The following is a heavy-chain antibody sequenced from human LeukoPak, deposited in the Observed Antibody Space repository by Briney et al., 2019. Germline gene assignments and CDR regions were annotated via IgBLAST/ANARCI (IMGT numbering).Heavy chain of an antibody. CDR2: IYSGGST. V-gene: IGHV3-66*01. D-gene: IGHD3-10*01. J-gene: IGHJ4*02. CDR3: ARDQFYYGSGRD. Sequence: PGGSLRLSCAASGFTFSSYAMSWVRQAPGKGLEWVSVIYSGGSTYYADSVKGRFTISRDNSKNTLYLQMNSLRAEDTAVYYCARDQFYYGSGRDWGQGTLVTVSS. CDR1: GFTFSSYA.